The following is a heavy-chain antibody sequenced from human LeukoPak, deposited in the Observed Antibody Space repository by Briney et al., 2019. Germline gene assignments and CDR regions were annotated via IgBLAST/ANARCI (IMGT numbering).Heavy chain of an antibody. V-gene: IGHV4-34*01. CDR3: ARDGSSWYGIDY. J-gene: IGHJ4*02. CDR1: GGSLSGYY. D-gene: IGHD6-13*01. CDR2: INHSGST. Sequence: SATLSLTCAVYGGSLSGYYWSWIRQPPGKGLEWIGEINHSGSTNCNPSLKSRVTISVDTSKNQSSLKLSSVTAADTAVYYCARDGSSWYGIDYWGQGTLVTVSS.